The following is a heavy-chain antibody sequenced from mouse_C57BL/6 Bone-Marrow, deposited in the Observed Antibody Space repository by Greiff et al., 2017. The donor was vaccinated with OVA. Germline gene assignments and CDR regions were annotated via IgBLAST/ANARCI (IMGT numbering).Heavy chain of an antibody. J-gene: IGHJ3*01. CDR2: IDPANGNT. CDR1: GFTIKNTY. V-gene: IGHV14-3*01. D-gene: IGHD4-1*02. CDR3: ARGSATVFAY. Sequence: VQLQQSVAELVRPGASVKLSCTASGFTIKNTYMHWVKQRPEQGLEWIGRIDPANGNTKYAPKFQGKATITADTSSNTAYLQLSSLTSEDTAIYYCARGSATVFAYWGQRTLGTRSA.